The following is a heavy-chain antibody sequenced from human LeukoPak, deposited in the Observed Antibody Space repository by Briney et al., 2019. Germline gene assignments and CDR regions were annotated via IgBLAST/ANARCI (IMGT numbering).Heavy chain of an antibody. V-gene: IGHV3-74*01. CDR2: INSDGSTT. D-gene: IGHD4-17*01. J-gene: IGHJ3*02. Sequence: PGGSLRLSCAASGFTFSGYWMHWVRQAPGKGLVWVSRINSDGSTTTYADSVRGRFTISRDNAKNTLYLQMNSLRAEDTAVYYCTRENTVTRDAFDIWGQGTMVTVSS. CDR3: TRENTVTRDAFDI. CDR1: GFTFSGYW.